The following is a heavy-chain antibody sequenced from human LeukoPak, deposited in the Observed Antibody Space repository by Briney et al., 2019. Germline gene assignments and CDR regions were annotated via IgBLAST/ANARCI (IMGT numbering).Heavy chain of an antibody. CDR2: ISCSSSYI. D-gene: IGHD2-21*02. J-gene: IGHJ4*02. V-gene: IGHV3-21*01. Sequence: KSGGSLRLSCAASGFTFSSYSMNWVRQAPGKGLEWVSSISCSSSYIYYADSVKGRFTISRDNAKNSLYLQMNSLRAEDTAVYYCAREAYCGGDCYSEDFDYWGQGTLVTVSS. CDR3: AREAYCGGDCYSEDFDY. CDR1: GFTFSSYS.